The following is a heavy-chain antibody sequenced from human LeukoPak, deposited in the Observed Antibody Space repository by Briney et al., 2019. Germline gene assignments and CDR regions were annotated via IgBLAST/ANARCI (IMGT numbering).Heavy chain of an antibody. J-gene: IGHJ4*02. CDR1: GFTFSSYW. CDR2: INSDGRST. V-gene: IGHV3-74*01. CDR3: ATVGMGATIGY. Sequence: TGGSLRLSCAASGFTFSSYWMHWVRQAPGKGLVWVSRINSDGRSTNYADSVKGRFTISRDNAQNTLYLQMNSLRVEGTAVYYCATVGMGATIGYWGQGTLVTVSS. D-gene: IGHD1-26*01.